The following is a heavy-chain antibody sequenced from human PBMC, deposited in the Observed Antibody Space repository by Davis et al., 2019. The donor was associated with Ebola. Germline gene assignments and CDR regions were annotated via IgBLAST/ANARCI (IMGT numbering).Heavy chain of an antibody. CDR3: ARLVVAATWAFDI. V-gene: IGHV4-61*01. Sequence: MPGGSLRLSCTVSGGSVSSGSYYWSWIRQPPGKGLEWIGYIYYSGSTNYNPSLKSRVTISVDTSKNQFSLKLSSATAADTAVYYCARLVVAATWAFDIWGQGTMVTVSS. J-gene: IGHJ3*02. CDR1: GGSVSSGSYY. D-gene: IGHD2-15*01. CDR2: IYYSGST.